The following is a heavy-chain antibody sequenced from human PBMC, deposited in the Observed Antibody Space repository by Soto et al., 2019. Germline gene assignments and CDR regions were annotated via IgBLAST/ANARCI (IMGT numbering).Heavy chain of an antibody. J-gene: IGHJ6*02. CDR1: GFTFSSYA. D-gene: IGHD2-2*01. Sequence: GSLRLSCAASGFTFSSYAMHWVRQAPGKGLEWVAVISYDGSNKYYADSVKGRFTISRDNSKNTLYLQMNSLRAEDTAVYYCARGEIVVVPAAPSSYYYYYGMDVWGQGTTVTVSS. CDR2: ISYDGSNK. V-gene: IGHV3-30-3*01. CDR3: ARGEIVVVPAAPSSYYYYYGMDV.